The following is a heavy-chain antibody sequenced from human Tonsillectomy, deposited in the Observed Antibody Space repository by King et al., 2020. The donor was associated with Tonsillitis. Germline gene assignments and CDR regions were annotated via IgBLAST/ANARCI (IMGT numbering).Heavy chain of an antibody. J-gene: IGHJ6*02. CDR3: ARDPLSYNGGPYGLDV. CDR2: VNPNSGGT. D-gene: IGHD5-12*01. V-gene: IGHV1-2*02. CDR1: GYTFTGYY. Sequence: QLVQLGAEVKKPGASVTVSCKASGYTFTGYYMHWVRQAPGQGLEWMGWVNPNSGGTNYAQKFQGRVTMTRDTSITTAYMELSRLTSDDTAVYYCARDPLSYNGGPYGLDVWGQGTTVTVSS.